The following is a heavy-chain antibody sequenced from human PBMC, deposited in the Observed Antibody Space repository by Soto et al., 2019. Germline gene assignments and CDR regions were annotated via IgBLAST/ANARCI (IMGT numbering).Heavy chain of an antibody. D-gene: IGHD2-21*01. J-gene: IGHJ5*02. Sequence: QVQLVQSGAEVKTPGASVKVSCKASGYTFATYDINWVRQAPGQGLAWMGWMNPNSGNTGYAQKFHGRLTMTRDTALSLANMAMSSLRNDDTAVYYCARSDGYTFHWLDTWGQGTLVTVSA. CDR2: MNPNSGNT. CDR1: GYTFATYD. V-gene: IGHV1-8*01. CDR3: ARSDGYTFHWLDT.